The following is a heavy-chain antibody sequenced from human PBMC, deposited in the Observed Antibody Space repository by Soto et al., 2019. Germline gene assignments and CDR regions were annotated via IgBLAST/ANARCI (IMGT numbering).Heavy chain of an antibody. D-gene: IGHD3-22*01. CDR1: GGSFSGYY. CDR2: INHSGST. CDR3: ARVGVEYYYDSSGYYPIDY. Sequence: LSLTCAVYGGSFSGYYWSWIRQPPGKGLEWIGEINHSGSTNYNPSLKSRVTISVDTSKNQFSLKLSSVTAADTAVYYCARVGVEYYYDSSGYYPIDYWGQGTPVTVSS. V-gene: IGHV4-34*09. J-gene: IGHJ4*02.